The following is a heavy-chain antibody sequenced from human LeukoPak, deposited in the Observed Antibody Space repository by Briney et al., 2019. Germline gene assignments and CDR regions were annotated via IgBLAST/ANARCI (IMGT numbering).Heavy chain of an antibody. CDR1: GYPFTSYL. CDR2: INPHNGDT. Sequence: GASVKVSCKTSGYPFTSYLINWVRQAPGQGLEWMGWINPHNGDTKYAQKVQDRITMTTDTSMSTAYMELRSLTPNDTAVYYCAREVLTKHPLGWGKGTLVTVSS. D-gene: IGHD1-1*01. V-gene: IGHV1-18*01. J-gene: IGHJ4*02. CDR3: AREVLTKHPLG.